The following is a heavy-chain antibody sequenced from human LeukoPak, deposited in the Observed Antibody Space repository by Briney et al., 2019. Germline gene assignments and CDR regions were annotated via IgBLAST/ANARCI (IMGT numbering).Heavy chain of an antibody. CDR1: GVTFSKYW. CDR3: ARDQGGHDDY. CDR2: INRDGTST. D-gene: IGHD5-12*01. J-gene: IGHJ4*02. V-gene: IGHV3-74*01. Sequence: GGSLRLSCGASGVTFSKYWMHWVRQAPGKGLVWVSRINRDGTSTNYADSVKGRFTISRDNAKNTLYLQMNSLRDEDTAVYYCARDQGGHDDYWGQGTLVSVSS.